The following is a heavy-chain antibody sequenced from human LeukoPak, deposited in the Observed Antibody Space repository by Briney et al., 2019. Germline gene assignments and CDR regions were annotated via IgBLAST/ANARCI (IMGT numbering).Heavy chain of an antibody. CDR1: GVSISSGDYY. CDR2: IYYSGST. Sequence: SQTLSLTCTVSGVSISSGDYYWSWIRHPPGKGLEWIGYIYYSGSTYYSPSLKSRVTISVDTSKNQFSLKLSSVTAADTAVYYCARAKTYYYGSGRYTIDWFDPWGQGTLVTVSS. J-gene: IGHJ5*02. V-gene: IGHV4-30-4*01. CDR3: ARAKTYYYGSGRYTIDWFDP. D-gene: IGHD3-10*01.